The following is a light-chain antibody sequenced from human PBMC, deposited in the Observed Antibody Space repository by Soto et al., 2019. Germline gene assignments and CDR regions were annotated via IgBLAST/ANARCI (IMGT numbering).Light chain of an antibody. CDR2: GAS. Sequence: DIVLTQSPVTLSLSPGDRAALSCGASQSLSNNFLAWYQQKPGQAPRLLISGASSRATGIPDRFSGSGSGTDFTLTITRVEPEDFAVYYCQQYATSPLTFGGGTKVDIK. J-gene: IGKJ4*01. CDR1: QSLSNNF. V-gene: IGKV3-20*01. CDR3: QQYATSPLT.